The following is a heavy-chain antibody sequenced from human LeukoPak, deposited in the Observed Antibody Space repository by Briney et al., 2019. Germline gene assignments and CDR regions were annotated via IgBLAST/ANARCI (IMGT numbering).Heavy chain of an antibody. CDR3: ARDDRRTYYMDV. D-gene: IGHD3-16*02. V-gene: IGHV4-38-2*02. CDR2: IYHSGST. CDR1: GYSISNGYY. J-gene: IGHJ6*03. Sequence: SETLSLTCTVSGYSISNGYYWGWVRQPPGKGLEWIGSIYHSGSTYYNPSLKSRVTISVDTSKSQFSLNLSSVTAADTAMYYCARDDRRTYYMDVWGKGTTVTVSS.